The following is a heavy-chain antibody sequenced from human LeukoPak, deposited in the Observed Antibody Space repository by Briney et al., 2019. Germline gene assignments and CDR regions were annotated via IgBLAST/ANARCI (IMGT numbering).Heavy chain of an antibody. CDR2: ISGSGGST. CDR3: AKDRLRLGELSFDY. CDR1: GFTFSSYA. Sequence: GGSLRLSCADSGFTFSSYAMSWVRQAPGKGLEWVSAISGSGGSTYYADSVKGRFTISRDNSKNTLYLQMNSLRAEDTAVYYCAKDRLRLGELSFDYWGQGTLVTVSS. J-gene: IGHJ4*02. V-gene: IGHV3-23*01. D-gene: IGHD3-16*02.